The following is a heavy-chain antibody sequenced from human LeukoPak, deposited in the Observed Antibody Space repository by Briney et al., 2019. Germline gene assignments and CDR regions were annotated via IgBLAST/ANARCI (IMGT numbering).Heavy chain of an antibody. CDR2: IYHSGST. J-gene: IGHJ2*01. V-gene: IGHV4-4*02. Sequence: PSETLSLTCAVSGGSISSSNWWSWVRQPPGKGLEWIGEIYHSGSTNYNPSLKSRVTISVDKSKNQFSLKLSSVTAADTAVYYCARDDAGITVTTVWYFDLWGRGTLVTVSS. CDR3: ARDDAGITVTTVWYFDL. CDR1: GGSISSSNW. D-gene: IGHD4-17*01.